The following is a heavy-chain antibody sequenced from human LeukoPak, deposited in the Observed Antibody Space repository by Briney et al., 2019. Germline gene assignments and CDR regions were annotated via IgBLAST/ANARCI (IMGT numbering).Heavy chain of an antibody. CDR1: GGSFSGYY. D-gene: IGHD2-15*01. Sequence: SETLSLTCAVYGGSFSGYYWSWIRQPPGKGLERIGEINHSGSTNYNPSLKSRVTISVDTSKNQFSLKLSSVTAADTAVYYCARGVGWYCSGGSCYWDYWGQGTLVTVSS. V-gene: IGHV4-34*01. CDR3: ARGVGWYCSGGSCYWDY. J-gene: IGHJ4*02. CDR2: INHSGST.